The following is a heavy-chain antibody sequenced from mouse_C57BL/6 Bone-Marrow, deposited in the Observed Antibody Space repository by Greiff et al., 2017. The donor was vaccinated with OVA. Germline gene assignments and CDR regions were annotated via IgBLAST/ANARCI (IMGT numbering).Heavy chain of an antibody. V-gene: IGHV5-4*01. CDR3: ARDGRRLRRGFAY. CDR2: ISDGGSYT. D-gene: IGHD2-4*01. J-gene: IGHJ3*01. Sequence: VQLKESGGGLVKPGGSLKLSCAASGFTFSSYAMSWVRQTPEKRLEWVATISDGGSYTYYPDNVKGRFTISRDNAKNNLYLQMSHLKSEDTAMYYCARDGRRLRRGFAYWGQGTLVTVSA. CDR1: GFTFSSYA.